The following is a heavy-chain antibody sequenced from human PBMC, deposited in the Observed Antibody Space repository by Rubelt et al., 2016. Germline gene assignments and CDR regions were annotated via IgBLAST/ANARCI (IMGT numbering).Heavy chain of an antibody. CDR1: GYTFTGYY. Sequence: QVHLVQSGAEVKKPGASVKVSCKASGYTFTGYYMHWVRQAPGQGLAWMGRINPNSGDTNYAQQFQVRPTMTAYMDLSRLGSDDTAVYYCARDLDVSGSYYLPSDYWGQGTLVTVSS. CDR3: ARDLDVSGSYYLPSDY. CDR2: INPNSGDT. J-gene: IGHJ4*02. V-gene: IGHV1-2*06. D-gene: IGHD3-10*01.